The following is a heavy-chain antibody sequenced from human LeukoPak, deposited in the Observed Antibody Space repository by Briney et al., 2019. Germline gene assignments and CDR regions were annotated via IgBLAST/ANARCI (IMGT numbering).Heavy chain of an antibody. D-gene: IGHD4-17*01. V-gene: IGHV4-59*01. CDR3: AGTMTNAYWYFDL. CDR1: GGSISGYY. CDR2: IFYRGST. J-gene: IGHJ2*01. Sequence: SETLSLTCTVSGGSISGYYWSWMRQPPGKGLEWIGYIFYRGSTNYNPSLKSRVTISLDTSKKQFSLKLSSVTAADTAVYYCAGTMTNAYWYFDLWGRGTLVTVSS.